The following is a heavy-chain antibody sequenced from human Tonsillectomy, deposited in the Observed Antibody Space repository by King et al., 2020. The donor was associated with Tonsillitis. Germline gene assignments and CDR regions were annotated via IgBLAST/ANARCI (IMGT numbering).Heavy chain of an antibody. CDR1: EYSFPSYW. CDR2: IYPADGYT. J-gene: IGHJ4*02. D-gene: IGHD4-17*01. V-gene: IGHV5-51*01. Sequence: QLVQSGAEVKKPGESLKISCKGSEYSFPSYWIAWVRQMPGKGLEWMGVIYPADGYTRYSPSFQGQVTISVDKSINTAYLQWNSLRASDTAIYYCARAGPHGDEGGYWGQGTLVTVSS. CDR3: ARAGPHGDEGGY.